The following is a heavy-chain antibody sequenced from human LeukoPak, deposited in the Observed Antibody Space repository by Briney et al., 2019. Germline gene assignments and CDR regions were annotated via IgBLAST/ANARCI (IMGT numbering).Heavy chain of an antibody. CDR3: ARRSRDGWYFDY. V-gene: IGHV3-21*01. Sequence: PGGSLRLSCAASGFTFSSYSMNWVRQAPGKGLEWVSSISTSSSYIHYADSVKGRFTISRDNSKNTLYLQMNSLRTEDTAVYYCARRSRDGWYFDYWGQGTLVTVSS. D-gene: IGHD5-24*01. CDR1: GFTFSSYS. J-gene: IGHJ4*02. CDR2: ISTSSSYI.